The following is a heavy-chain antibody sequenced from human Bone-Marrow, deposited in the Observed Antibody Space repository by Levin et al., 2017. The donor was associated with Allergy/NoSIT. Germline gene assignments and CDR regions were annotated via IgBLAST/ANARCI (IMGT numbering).Heavy chain of an antibody. D-gene: IGHD1-7*01. Sequence: PGGSLRLSCVASGFTFDDHAMHWVRQTPGKGLEWVSGISWNSGSIGYAESVKGRFTISRDNARNSVFLQIHSLTLEDTALYYCVRDKTVTTFDSTFEYWGQGVLVIVSS. CDR3: VRDKTVTTFDSTFEY. CDR2: ISWNSGSI. V-gene: IGHV3-9*01. CDR1: GFTFDDHA. J-gene: IGHJ4*02.